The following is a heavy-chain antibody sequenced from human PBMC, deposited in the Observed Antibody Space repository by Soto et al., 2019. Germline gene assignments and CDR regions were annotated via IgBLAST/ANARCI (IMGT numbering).Heavy chain of an antibody. CDR2: IKQDGSEK. CDR3: ASRGVVTTDYYYGLDV. D-gene: IGHD3-3*01. Sequence: GGSLRLSCAASGFTFNSYWMSWVRQAPGKGLEWVANIKQDGSEKYYVDSVKGRFTISRDNAKKSLYLQMNSLRAEDTAVYYCASRGVVTTDYYYGLDVWGQGTLVTVSS. CDR1: GFTFNSYW. J-gene: IGHJ6*02. V-gene: IGHV3-7*03.